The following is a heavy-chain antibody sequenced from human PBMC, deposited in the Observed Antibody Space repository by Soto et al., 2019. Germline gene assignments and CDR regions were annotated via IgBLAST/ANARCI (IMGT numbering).Heavy chain of an antibody. D-gene: IGHD2-2*01. CDR3: ARTASAAPYYFDY. CDR1: GFAIRDYY. J-gene: IGHJ4*02. CDR2: VYLGDST. V-gene: IGHV3-53*01. Sequence: GGSLRLSCAVSGFAIRDYYMSWVRQAPGKGLEWVSVVYLGDSTFYADSVKGRFTIFRDDSKNTLYLQMNSLRAEDTAVYYCARTASAAPYYFDYWGQGTLVTVSS.